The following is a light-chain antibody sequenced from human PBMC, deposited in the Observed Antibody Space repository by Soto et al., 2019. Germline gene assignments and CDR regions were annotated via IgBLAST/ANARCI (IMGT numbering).Light chain of an antibody. CDR1: SSDVGGYNY. Sequence: QSALTQPASVSGSPGQSITISCTGTSSDVGGYNYVSWYQQHPGKAPKHLIYDVTNRPSGVSNRFSGSKSGNTASLTISRLQADDEADYYCSSYTSRSTLDYVFGTGTKVTVL. CDR2: DVT. CDR3: SSYTSRSTLDYV. V-gene: IGLV2-14*01. J-gene: IGLJ1*01.